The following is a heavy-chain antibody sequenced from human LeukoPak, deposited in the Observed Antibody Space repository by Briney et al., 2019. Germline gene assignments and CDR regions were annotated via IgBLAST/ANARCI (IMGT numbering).Heavy chain of an antibody. J-gene: IGHJ4*02. Sequence: PGGSLRLSCAASGFTVSSNYMSWVRQAPGKGLEWVSVIYSGGSTYYADSVKGRFTISRDNSKNTLYLQMNNLRAEDTAVYYCARVGYSSSWYYYFDYWGQGTLVTVSS. CDR1: GFTVSSNY. V-gene: IGHV3-66*02. D-gene: IGHD6-13*01. CDR2: IYSGGST. CDR3: ARVGYSSSWYYYFDY.